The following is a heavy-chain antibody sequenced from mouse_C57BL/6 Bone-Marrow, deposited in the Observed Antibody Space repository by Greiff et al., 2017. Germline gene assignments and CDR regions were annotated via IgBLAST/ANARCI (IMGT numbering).Heavy chain of an antibody. J-gene: IGHJ4*01. CDR1: GYTFTSYW. V-gene: IGHV1-69*01. CDR3: ALYYYGSSYYAMDY. D-gene: IGHD1-1*01. Sequence: QVQLQQPGAELVMPGASVKLSCKASGYTFTSYWMHWVKQRPGQGLEWIGEIDPSDSYTNYNQKFKGKSTLTVDKSSSTAYTQLSSLTSEDSAVYYCALYYYGSSYYAMDYWGQGTSVTVSS. CDR2: IDPSDSYT.